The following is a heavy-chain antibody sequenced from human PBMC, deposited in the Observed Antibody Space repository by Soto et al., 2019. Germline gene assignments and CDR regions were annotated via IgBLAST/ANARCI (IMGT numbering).Heavy chain of an antibody. Sequence: QVQLVESEGRAVQPGRSLRLACATSGFTFRNFGMQWVRQAPGKGLEWVAVIWSDGNKTFYRNSVKGRFTISRDNAENTLFLQMNSLRVEDTAFYYCARSQYCSSASCFAFDYWGRGTLVTVSS. V-gene: IGHV3-33*01. CDR3: ARSQYCSSASCFAFDY. D-gene: IGHD2-2*01. CDR1: GFTFRNFG. J-gene: IGHJ4*02. CDR2: IWSDGNKT.